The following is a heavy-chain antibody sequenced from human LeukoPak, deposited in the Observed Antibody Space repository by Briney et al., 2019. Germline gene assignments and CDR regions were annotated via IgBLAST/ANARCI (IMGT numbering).Heavy chain of an antibody. Sequence: PGGSLRLSCAASGFTFSNYLMHWVRQAPGKGLVRVSRITSDGSSTHYADSVKGRFTISRDNTKNTLYLQMNSLTAEDTAVYYCVCLGYCTTSSCQPWGQGTLVTVSS. CDR2: ITSDGSST. J-gene: IGHJ4*02. V-gene: IGHV3-74*01. CDR1: GFTFSNYL. CDR3: VCLGYCTTSSCQP. D-gene: IGHD2-2*01.